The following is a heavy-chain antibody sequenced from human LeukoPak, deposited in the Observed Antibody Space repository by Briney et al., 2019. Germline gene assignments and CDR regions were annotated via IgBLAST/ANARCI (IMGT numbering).Heavy chain of an antibody. V-gene: IGHV4-38-2*01. CDR1: GYPISSGYY. Sequence: PSETLSLTCSVSGYPISSGYYWGWIRQPPGKGLEWIGSIYYSGSTYYNPSLKSRVTISVDTSKNQFSLKLSSVTAADTAVYYCARTVPDYVWGSYRRNWFDPWGQGTLVTVSS. J-gene: IGHJ5*02. CDR2: IYYSGST. D-gene: IGHD3-16*02. CDR3: ARTVPDYVWGSYRRNWFDP.